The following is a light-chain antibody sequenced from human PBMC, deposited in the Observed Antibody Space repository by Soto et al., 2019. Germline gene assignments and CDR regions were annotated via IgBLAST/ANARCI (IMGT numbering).Light chain of an antibody. Sequence: IVIDQAAGSRSLYTGGRATLSCRASQRVRSSYLAWYQQKPGQAPRPLIYGASSRATGIPDRFSGSGSGTDFPLTSSRHEPGDFAVYYCQQYGRETFAQGTKVDIK. J-gene: IGKJ1*01. CDR1: QRVRSSY. CDR2: GAS. CDR3: QQYGRET. V-gene: IGKV3-20*01.